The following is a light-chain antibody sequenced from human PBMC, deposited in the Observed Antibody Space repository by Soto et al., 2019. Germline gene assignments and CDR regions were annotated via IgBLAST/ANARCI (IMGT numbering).Light chain of an antibody. J-gene: IGKJ1*01. V-gene: IGKV3-20*01. CDR3: QQYGSSGT. CDR1: QSVSNNY. Sequence: EIVLTQSPATLSSSPGERATLSCRASQSVSNNYLAWYQQKPGQAPRLLIYGASNRATGIPDGFSGSGSGTDFTLTISRLEPEDFAVYYCQQYGSSGTFGQGTKVDIK. CDR2: GAS.